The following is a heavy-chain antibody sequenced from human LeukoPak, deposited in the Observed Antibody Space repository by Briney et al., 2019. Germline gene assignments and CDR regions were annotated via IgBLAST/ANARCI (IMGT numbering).Heavy chain of an antibody. CDR3: ARDGDYYGSRYDAFDI. V-gene: IGHV4-59*12. Sequence: PSETLSLTCTVSGDSISSYYWSWIRQPPGKGLEWIGYIYYSGSTNYNPSLESRVTISVDTSKNQFSLKLSSVTAADTAVYYCARDGDYYGSRYDAFDIWGQGTMVTVSS. CDR2: IYYSGST. J-gene: IGHJ3*02. CDR1: GDSISSYY. D-gene: IGHD3-10*01.